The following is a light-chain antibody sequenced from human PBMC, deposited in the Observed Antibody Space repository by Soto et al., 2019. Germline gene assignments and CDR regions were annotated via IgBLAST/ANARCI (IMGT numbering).Light chain of an antibody. V-gene: IGKV3D-20*02. CDR2: DAY. CDR3: QQRYNWPLT. CDR1: QSVSSGY. J-gene: IGKJ4*01. Sequence: EIVLTQSPGTLSLSPGERCTLSCLASQSVSSGYLAWYQQKPGQAPSLLIYDAYDRATGITDRFSGRGSGTDFTLTISSLEPEDFAVYYCQQRYNWPLTFGGGTQVEIK.